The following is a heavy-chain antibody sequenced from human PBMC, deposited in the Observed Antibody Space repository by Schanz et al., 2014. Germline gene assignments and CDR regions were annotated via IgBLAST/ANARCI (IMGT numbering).Heavy chain of an antibody. Sequence: VQLLDSGGGLVQPGGSLRLSCAASGFTFRDYYMSWIRQAPGKGLEWVSDISSGSSYANYADSVKGRFTVSRDSGQNSLYLQMNSLRAGDTAVYYCARGTDWNLHYWGQGALVTVSS. D-gene: IGHD1-1*01. CDR2: ISSGSSYA. CDR1: GFTFRDYY. V-gene: IGHV3-11*03. CDR3: ARGTDWNLHY. J-gene: IGHJ4*02.